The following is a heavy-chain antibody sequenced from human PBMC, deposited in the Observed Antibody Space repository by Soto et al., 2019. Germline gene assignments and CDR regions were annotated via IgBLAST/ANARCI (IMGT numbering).Heavy chain of an antibody. CDR1: GFTFRSYA. V-gene: IGHV3-23*01. D-gene: IGHD5-12*01. Sequence: GGSLRLSCAASGFTFRSYAMSWVRQAPGKGLEWVATITGTGTSTYFADSVKGRFTISRDNSRNTLYLQLNSLRAEDTAVYYCAKSQGPQWLLTKYFDSWGQGALVTVSS. CDR3: AKSQGPQWLLTKYFDS. J-gene: IGHJ4*02. CDR2: ITGTGTST.